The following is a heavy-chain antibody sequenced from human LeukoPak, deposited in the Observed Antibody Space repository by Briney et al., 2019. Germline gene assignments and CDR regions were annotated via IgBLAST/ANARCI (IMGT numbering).Heavy chain of an antibody. J-gene: IGHJ5*02. D-gene: IGHD1-7*01. CDR3: ARVLYPSKITGTTVDH. CDR1: GGSISSGDYY. V-gene: IGHV4-30-4*01. CDR2: IYYSGST. Sequence: SETLSLTCTVSGGSISSGDYYWSWIRQPPGKGLEWIGYIYYSGSTYYNPSLKSRVTISVDTSKNQFSLKLSSVTAADTAVYYCARVLYPSKITGTTVDHWGQGTLVTVSS.